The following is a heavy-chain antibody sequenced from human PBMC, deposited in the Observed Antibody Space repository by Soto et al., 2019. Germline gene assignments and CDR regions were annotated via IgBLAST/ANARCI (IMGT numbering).Heavy chain of an antibody. D-gene: IGHD3-3*01. CDR1: GFTFSSHA. CDR2: ISGTK. V-gene: IGHV3-23*01. Sequence: GGSLRLSCAASGFTFSSHAMSWVRQAPGKGLEWVSAISGTKNYADSVKSRLTASRNDSKNTLFLQMNSLRAEDMAVYYCAKSVGLFWSGYPSDYWGQGTLVTVSS. J-gene: IGHJ4*02. CDR3: AKSVGLFWSGYPSDY.